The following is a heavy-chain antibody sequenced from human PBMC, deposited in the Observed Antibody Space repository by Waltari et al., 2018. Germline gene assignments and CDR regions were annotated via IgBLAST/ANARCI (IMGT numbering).Heavy chain of an antibody. CDR1: GYTFTGYY. CDR3: ARDTPSSGFDY. CDR2: INPSRGGT. D-gene: IGHD3-10*01. Sequence: QVQLVQSGAEVKKPGASVKVSCKASGYTFTGYYMHWVRQAPGQGLEWMGRINPSRGGTNYAQKFQGRVTMTRDTSISTAYMELSRLRSDDTAVYYCARDTPSSGFDYWGQGTLVTVSS. J-gene: IGHJ4*02. V-gene: IGHV1-2*06.